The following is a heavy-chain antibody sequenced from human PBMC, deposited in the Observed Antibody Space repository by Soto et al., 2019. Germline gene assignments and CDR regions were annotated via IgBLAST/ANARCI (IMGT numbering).Heavy chain of an antibody. CDR1: GFTFSSYD. Sequence: EVQLVESGGGLVQPGGSLRLSCAASGFTFSSYDMHWVRQATGKGLEWVSAIGTAGDTYYPGSVKGRFTISRENAKNSLYLQMNSLRAADTAVYYCARETGTIYGMDVWGQGTTVTVSS. V-gene: IGHV3-13*01. D-gene: IGHD1-1*01. J-gene: IGHJ6*02. CDR3: ARETGTIYGMDV. CDR2: IGTAGDT.